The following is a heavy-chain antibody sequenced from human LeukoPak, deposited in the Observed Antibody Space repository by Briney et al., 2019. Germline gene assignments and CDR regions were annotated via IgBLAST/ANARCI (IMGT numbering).Heavy chain of an antibody. CDR2: INHCGST. Sequence: SETLSLTCAVYGGSFSGYYWSWIRQPPGRGLEWIGEINHCGSTNYNPSLKSRVTISVDTSKNQFSLKLSSVTAADTAVYYCARILDNCSSTSCYYFDYWGQGTLVTVSS. V-gene: IGHV4-34*01. CDR1: GGSFSGYY. D-gene: IGHD2-2*01. J-gene: IGHJ4*02. CDR3: ARILDNCSSTSCYYFDY.